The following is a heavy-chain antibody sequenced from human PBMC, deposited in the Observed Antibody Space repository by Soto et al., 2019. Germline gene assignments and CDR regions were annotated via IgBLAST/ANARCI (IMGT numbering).Heavy chain of an antibody. Sequence: GGSLRLSCAASVITLSTSWMTWVRQAPGKGLEWVANIRQDGTESHYVDSVRGRFTISRDNAKNSLFLQMNSLTAEDTAVYYCARDPYDSGGYAAFDIWGQGTMVTVSS. CDR1: VITLSTSW. CDR3: ARDPYDSGGYAAFDI. V-gene: IGHV3-7*04. J-gene: IGHJ3*02. CDR2: IRQDGTES. D-gene: IGHD3-22*01.